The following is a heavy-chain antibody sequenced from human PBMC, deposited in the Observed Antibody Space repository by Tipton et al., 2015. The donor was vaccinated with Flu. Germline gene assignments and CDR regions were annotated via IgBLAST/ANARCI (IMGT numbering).Heavy chain of an antibody. J-gene: IGHJ4*02. V-gene: IGHV3-30-3*01. CDR3: ARTPRYDSSGYYPHFDY. Sequence: SLRLSCAASGFTFSSYAMHWVRQAPGKGLEWVAVISYDGSNKYYADSVKGRFTISRDSSKNTLYLQMNSLRTEDTAVYYCARTPRYDSSGYYPHFDYWGQGTLVTVSS. D-gene: IGHD3-22*01. CDR2: ISYDGSNK. CDR1: GFTFSSYA.